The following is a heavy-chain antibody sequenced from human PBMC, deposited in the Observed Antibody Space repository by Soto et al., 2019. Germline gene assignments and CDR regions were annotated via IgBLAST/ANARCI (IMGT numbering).Heavy chain of an antibody. Sequence: QVQLQESGPGLVKPSQTLSLTCTVSGDSIGTGGYYWDWIRQHPGKGPEWIGYIHYSGNTYYNPFTRSRLTISLDTSKSQFSLHLSSVTAADTAVYYCATNHDDISGRTPLLFDSWGQGTLVTVSS. V-gene: IGHV4-31*03. CDR2: IHYSGNT. D-gene: IGHD3-22*01. J-gene: IGHJ4*02. CDR1: GDSIGTGGYY. CDR3: ATNHDDISGRTPLLFDS.